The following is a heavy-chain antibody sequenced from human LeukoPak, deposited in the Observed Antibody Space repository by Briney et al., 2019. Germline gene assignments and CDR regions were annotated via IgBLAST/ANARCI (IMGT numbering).Heavy chain of an antibody. Sequence: PGGSLRLSCAASGFTFSSYAMSWVRQAPGKGLEWVSTIRGSGGGTYYADSVKGRFTISRDNSKNTLYLQMNSLRDEDTALYYCAKEIDTLGTNAFDIWGQGTMVTVSS. CDR3: AKEIDTLGTNAFDI. J-gene: IGHJ3*02. V-gene: IGHV3-23*01. CDR2: IRGSGGGT. CDR1: GFTFSSYA. D-gene: IGHD2-15*01.